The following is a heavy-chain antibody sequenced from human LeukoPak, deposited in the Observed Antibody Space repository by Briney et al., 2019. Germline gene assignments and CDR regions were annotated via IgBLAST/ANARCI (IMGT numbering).Heavy chain of an antibody. CDR1: GGSISSRNYY. J-gene: IGHJ5*02. CDR3: ARHYGP. CDR2: ISDSGNT. V-gene: IGHV4-39*01. Sequence: SETLSLTCTVSGGSISSRNYYWGWIRQPPGEGLEWIGKISDSGNTYYSPSLRSRVTISIDTSKNQFSLKLSSVTATDTAVYYCARHYGPWGQGTLVTVSS. D-gene: IGHD3-10*01.